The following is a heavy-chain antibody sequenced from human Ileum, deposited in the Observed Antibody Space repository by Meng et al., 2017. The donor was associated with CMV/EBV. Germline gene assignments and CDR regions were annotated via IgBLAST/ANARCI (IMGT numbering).Heavy chain of an antibody. V-gene: IGHV4-4*07. CDR3: ARNYGSGNWNFFHY. CDR1: GGSISNYY. Sequence: QGQLPKSGPGLVKTSETLSLTCDVSGGSISNYYWSWIRQPAGKGLEWIAHIYTSGTTNYNPSLKSRVTMSVDTSRNQFSLKLTSVTAADTAVYYCARNYGSGNWNFFHYWGQGTLVTVSS. CDR2: IYTSGTT. J-gene: IGHJ4*02. D-gene: IGHD3-10*01.